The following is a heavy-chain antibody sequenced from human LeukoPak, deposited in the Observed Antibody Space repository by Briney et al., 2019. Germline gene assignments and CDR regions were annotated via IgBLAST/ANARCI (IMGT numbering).Heavy chain of an antibody. D-gene: IGHD6-13*01. CDR2: INHSGST. Sequence: SETLSLTCAVYGGSFSGYYWSWIRQPPGKGLEWIGEINHSGSTNYNPSLQSRVTISVDTSKNQFSLKLSSVTAADTAVYYCARDRVGQQLVGRNYYYYYMDVWGKGTTVTISS. V-gene: IGHV4-34*01. CDR3: ARDRVGQQLVGRNYYYYYMDV. CDR1: GGSFSGYY. J-gene: IGHJ6*03.